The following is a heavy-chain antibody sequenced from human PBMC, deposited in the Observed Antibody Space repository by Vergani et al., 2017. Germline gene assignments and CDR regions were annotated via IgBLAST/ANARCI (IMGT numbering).Heavy chain of an antibody. CDR1: GGSISSSNW. Sequence: QVQLQESGPGLVKPSGTLSLTCAVSGGSISSSNWWSWVRQPPGKGLEWIGEIDHSGSTNYNPSLKSRVTISVDKSKNQFSLKLSSVTAADTAVYYCARGIADRPGYYYYYMDVWGKGTTVTVSS. CDR2: IDHSGST. D-gene: IGHD6-6*01. J-gene: IGHJ6*03. V-gene: IGHV4-4*02. CDR3: ARGIADRPGYYYYYMDV.